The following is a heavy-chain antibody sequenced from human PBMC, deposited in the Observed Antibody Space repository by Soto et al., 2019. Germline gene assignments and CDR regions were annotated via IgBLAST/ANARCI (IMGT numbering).Heavy chain of an antibody. Sequence: PGESLKSSFKGSGYSFTIYWIAWVRQMPGKVLEWMGMIYPGDSDTRYSPSFQGQVTISADKSITTAYLQWSSLSASDTAMYYCARSYSSSSYFDYWGQGALVTVSS. CDR3: ARSYSSSSYFDY. J-gene: IGHJ4*02. D-gene: IGHD6-6*01. CDR2: IYPGDSDT. CDR1: GYSFTIYW. V-gene: IGHV5-51*01.